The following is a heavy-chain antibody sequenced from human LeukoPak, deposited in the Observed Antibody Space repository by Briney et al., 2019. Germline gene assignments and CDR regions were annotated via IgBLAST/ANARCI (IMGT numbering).Heavy chain of an antibody. CDR3: ARIKVAATGIDY. CDR1: GFTFSSYA. V-gene: IGHV3-30-3*01. J-gene: IGHJ4*02. Sequence: PGGSLRLSCAASGFTFSSYAMHWVRQAPGKGLEWVAVISYDGSNKYYADSVKGRFTISRDNAQNTLYLQMNSLRAEDTAVYYRARIKVAATGIDYWGQGTLVTVSS. CDR2: ISYDGSNK. D-gene: IGHD1-26*01.